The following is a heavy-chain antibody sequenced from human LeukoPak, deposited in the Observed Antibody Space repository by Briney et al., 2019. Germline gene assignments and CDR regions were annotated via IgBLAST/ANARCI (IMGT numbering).Heavy chain of an antibody. D-gene: IGHD1-1*01. J-gene: IGHJ6*03. CDR2: IRYDGSNK. V-gene: IGHV3-30*02. CDR1: GFTFSSYG. Sequence: QPGGSLRLSCAASGFTFSSYGIHWVRQAPGKVLEWVTFIRYDGSNKYYADSVKGRFTISRDNSKNTLYLQMNSLKTEDTAVYYCTTDVEGLGDYYYYYYMDVWGKGTTVTISS. CDR3: TTDVEGLGDYYYYYYMDV.